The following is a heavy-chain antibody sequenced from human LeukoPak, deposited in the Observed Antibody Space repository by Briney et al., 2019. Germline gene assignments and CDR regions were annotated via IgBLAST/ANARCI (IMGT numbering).Heavy chain of an antibody. V-gene: IGHV3-11*06. CDR1: GFTFSDYY. CDR3: ARTSGSLYYYGSGSYYGH. D-gene: IGHD3-10*01. Sequence: GGSLRLSCAASGFTFSDYYMSWIRQAPGKGLEWVSYISSSSSYTNYADSVKGRFTISRDNAKNSLYQQMNSLRAEDTAVYYCARTSGSLYYYGSGSYYGHWGQGTLVTVSS. J-gene: IGHJ4*02. CDR2: ISSSSSYT.